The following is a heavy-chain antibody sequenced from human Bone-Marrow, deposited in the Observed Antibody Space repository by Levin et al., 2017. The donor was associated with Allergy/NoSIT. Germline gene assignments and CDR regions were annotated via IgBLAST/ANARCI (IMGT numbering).Heavy chain of an antibody. D-gene: IGHD3-10*01. CDR1: GYSFISYW. CDR3: ASLRGSSVDF. J-gene: IGHJ4*02. Sequence: GESLKISCQASGYSFISYWIAWVRQMPGKGLEWMGRIYPGDSDTRYSPSFRGQVIISADKSISTTYLHWSTLRASDTAIYYCASLRGSSVDFWGQGTLVSVSS. V-gene: IGHV5-51*01. CDR2: IYPGDSDT.